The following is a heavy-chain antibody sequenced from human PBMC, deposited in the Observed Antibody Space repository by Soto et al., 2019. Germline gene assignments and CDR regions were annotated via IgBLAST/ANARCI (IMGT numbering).Heavy chain of an antibody. D-gene: IGHD3-10*01. CDR3: ATANKQITMVRSFEI. CDR2: VSPYNGKT. CDR1: GYTFTNYG. J-gene: IGHJ3*02. V-gene: IGHV1-18*01. Sequence: QVQLVQSGAEVKKPGTSVKVSCKASGYTFTNYGISWVRQAPGQGLEWMGWVSPYNGKTNYALKLQDRLTLTTDTSTSTGYMELRSLRSDDTAVYYCATANKQITMVRSFEIWGQGTMVTVSS.